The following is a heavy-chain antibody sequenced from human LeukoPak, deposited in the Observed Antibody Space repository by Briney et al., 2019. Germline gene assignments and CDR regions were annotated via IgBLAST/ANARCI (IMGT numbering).Heavy chain of an antibody. CDR3: ARLGYCSSTSCYAAGAYFDY. V-gene: IGHV3-30*02. CDR1: GFTFSSYG. D-gene: IGHD2-2*01. J-gene: IGHJ4*02. Sequence: GGSLRLSCAASGFTFSSYGMHWVRQAPGKGLEWVAFIRYDGSNKYYADSVKGRFTISRDNSKNTLYLQMNSLRAEDTAVYYCARLGYCSSTSCYAAGAYFDYWGRGTLVTVSS. CDR2: IRYDGSNK.